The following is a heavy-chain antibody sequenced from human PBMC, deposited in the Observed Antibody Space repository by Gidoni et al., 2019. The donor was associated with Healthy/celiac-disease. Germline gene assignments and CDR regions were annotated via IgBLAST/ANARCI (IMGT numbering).Heavy chain of an antibody. CDR1: GFTFSSYS. CDR2: ISSSSSYI. V-gene: IGHV3-21*01. Sequence: EVQLVESGGGLVKPGGALRLSCAASGFTFSSYSMNWVRQAPGKGLEWVSSISSSSSYIYYADSVKGRFTISRDNAKNSLYLQMNSLRAEDTAVYYCARPHDRDYGGNDYWGQGTLVTVSS. D-gene: IGHD4-17*01. J-gene: IGHJ4*02. CDR3: ARPHDRDYGGNDY.